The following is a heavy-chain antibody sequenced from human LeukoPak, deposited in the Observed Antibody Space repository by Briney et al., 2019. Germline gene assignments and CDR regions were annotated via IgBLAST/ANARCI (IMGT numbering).Heavy chain of an antibody. CDR3: ARVQLVHGYYGMDV. Sequence: GGSLRLSCAASGFTFSSYSMNWVRQAPGKGLEWVSSISSSSSYIYYADSVKSRFTISRDNAKNSLYLQMNSLRAEDTAVYYCARVQLVHGYYGMDVWGQGTTVTVSS. CDR2: ISSSSSYI. J-gene: IGHJ6*02. CDR1: GFTFSSYS. V-gene: IGHV3-21*01.